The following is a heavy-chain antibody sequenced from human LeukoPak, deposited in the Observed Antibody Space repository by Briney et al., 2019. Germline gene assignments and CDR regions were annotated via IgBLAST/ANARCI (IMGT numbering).Heavy chain of an antibody. D-gene: IGHD3-3*01. CDR1: GFTFSSYA. CDR2: ISYDGSNK. CDR3: ARADGITIDY. V-gene: IGHV3-30-3*01. J-gene: IGHJ4*02. Sequence: GGSLRLSCAASGFTFSSYAMHWVRQAPGRGLEWVAVISYDGSNKYYADSVKGRFTISRDNSKNTLYLQMNSLRAEDTAVYYCARADGITIDYWGQGTLVTVSS.